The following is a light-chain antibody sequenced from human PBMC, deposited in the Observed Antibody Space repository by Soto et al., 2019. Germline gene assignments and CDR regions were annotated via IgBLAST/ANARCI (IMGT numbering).Light chain of an antibody. CDR3: QSYDDSLSGVV. CDR1: SSNIGAGPA. V-gene: IGLV1-40*01. J-gene: IGLJ3*02. Sequence: QSVLTQPPSVSGAPGQRVTISCTGSSSNIGAGPALHWYQHLPGAAPKLLMYGNSDRPSGVPDRFSGSKSGTSASLAITGLQPEEEADYYCQSYDDSLSGVVFGGGTKLTVL. CDR2: GNS.